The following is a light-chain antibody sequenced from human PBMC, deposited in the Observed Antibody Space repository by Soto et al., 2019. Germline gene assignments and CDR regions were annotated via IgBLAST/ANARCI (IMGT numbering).Light chain of an antibody. V-gene: IGLV1-47*02. Sequence: QSVLTQPPSASGTPGQRVTISCSGSSSNIGSNYVYWYQQLPGTAPKLLIYSNNQRPSGVPDRFSGAKSGTSAPLAISGLRSEDEADYYCAAWDDSLSAPVFGGGTKLTVL. CDR2: SNN. CDR1: SSNIGSNY. CDR3: AAWDDSLSAPV. J-gene: IGLJ3*02.